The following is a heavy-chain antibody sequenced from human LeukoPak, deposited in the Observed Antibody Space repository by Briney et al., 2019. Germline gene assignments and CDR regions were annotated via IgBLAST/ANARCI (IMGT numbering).Heavy chain of an antibody. CDR2: MNPNSGNT. V-gene: IGHV1-8*01. J-gene: IGHJ6*02. CDR1: GYTFTSYD. D-gene: IGHD6-13*01. CDR3: ARHDSSWYLPYYYYYGMDV. Sequence: ASVKVSCKASGYTFTSYDINWVRQATGQGLEWMGWMNPNSGNTGYAQKFQGRVTMTRNTSISTAHMELGSLRSEDTAVYYCARHDSSWYLPYYYYYGMDVWGQGTTVTVSS.